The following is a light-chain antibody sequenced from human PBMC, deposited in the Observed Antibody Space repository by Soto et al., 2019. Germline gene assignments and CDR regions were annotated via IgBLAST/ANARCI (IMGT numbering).Light chain of an antibody. CDR3: MQGSHWQWT. Sequence: DAVLTQSPLSLPVTLGQPASISCRSSQSLVYSDGNMYLNWFHQRPGQSPRRLIYKVSNRESGVXEXFIGSGSGTYFTLEISRVEAEDVGVYYCMQGSHWQWTLGQGTKVEIK. J-gene: IGKJ1*01. CDR1: QSLVYSDGNMY. CDR2: KVS. V-gene: IGKV2-30*01.